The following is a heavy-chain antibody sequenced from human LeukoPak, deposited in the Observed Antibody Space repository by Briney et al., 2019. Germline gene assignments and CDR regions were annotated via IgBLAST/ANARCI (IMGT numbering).Heavy chain of an antibody. CDR1: GFTVSSNS. J-gene: IGHJ4*02. Sequence: GGSLRLSCTVSGFTVSSNSMSWVCQAPGKGLEWVSFIYSDNTHYSDSVKGRFTISRDNSKNTLYLQMNSLRAEDTAVYYCARRAGAYSHPYDYWGQGTLVTVSS. CDR2: IYSDNT. V-gene: IGHV3-53*01. D-gene: IGHD4/OR15-4a*01. CDR3: ARRAGAYSHPYDY.